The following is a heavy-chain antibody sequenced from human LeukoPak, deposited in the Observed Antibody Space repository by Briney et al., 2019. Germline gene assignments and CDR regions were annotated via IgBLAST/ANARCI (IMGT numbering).Heavy chain of an antibody. V-gene: IGHV3-7*01. CDR1: GFTFSSYW. CDR3: ARQLPRGGDGMDV. Sequence: GGSLRLSCAASGFTFSSYWMSWVRQAPGKGLEWVANMKQDGSEKYYVDSVKGRFTISRDNAKNSLYLQMNSLRAEDTAVYYCARQLPRGGDGMDVWGQGTTVTVSS. J-gene: IGHJ6*02. CDR2: MKQDGSEK. D-gene: IGHD2-2*01.